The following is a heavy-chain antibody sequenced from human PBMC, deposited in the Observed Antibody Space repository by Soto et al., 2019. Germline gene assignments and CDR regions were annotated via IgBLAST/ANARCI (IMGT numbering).Heavy chain of an antibody. V-gene: IGHV1-46*03. D-gene: IGHD2-15*01. J-gene: IGHJ6*01. CDR3: ARDGCSGVSCYSAYYCDVMAV. CDR1: GYTFANYY. Sequence: ASVKVSCKASGYTFANYYMHWVRQAPGQGLEWMGIINPSGGSTSYAQKFQGRVTMTRDTSTSTVYMELSSLRSEDTAVYYCARDGCSGVSCYSAYYCDVMAVCGQG. CDR2: INPSGGST.